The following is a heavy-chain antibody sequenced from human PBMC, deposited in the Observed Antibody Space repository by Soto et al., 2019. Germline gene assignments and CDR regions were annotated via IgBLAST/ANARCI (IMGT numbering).Heavy chain of an antibody. CDR3: VRSMIIVVRLIGLDY. CDR2: ISYDGSNK. V-gene: IGHV3-30-3*01. D-gene: IGHD3-22*01. J-gene: IGHJ4*02. Sequence: SCGASGFTFRSYAMHWVHQTPGKGLEWVAVISYDGSNKHYADSVKGRFSISRDNSKNMLYLQMDSLSTEDTAVYYCVRSMIIVVRLIGLDYWGQGTLVTVSS. CDR1: GFTFRSYA.